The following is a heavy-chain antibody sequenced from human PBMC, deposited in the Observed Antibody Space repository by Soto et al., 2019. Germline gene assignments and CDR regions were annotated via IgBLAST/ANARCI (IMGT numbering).Heavy chain of an antibody. CDR1: GGSISSGDYY. CDR2: IYYSGST. D-gene: IGHD3-16*01. J-gene: IGHJ3*02. Sequence: SETLSLTCTVSGGSISSGDYYWSWIRQPPGKGLEWIGYIYYSGSTYYNPSLKSRVTISVDTSKNQFSLKLSSVTAADTAVYYCASGPVGGEGDAFDIWGQGTMVTVS. CDR3: ASGPVGGEGDAFDI. V-gene: IGHV4-30-4*01.